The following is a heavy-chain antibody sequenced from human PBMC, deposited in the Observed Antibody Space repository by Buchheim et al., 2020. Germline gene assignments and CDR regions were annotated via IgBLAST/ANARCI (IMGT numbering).Heavy chain of an antibody. V-gene: IGHV4-34*01. CDR2: INHSGST. D-gene: IGHD2-2*01. CDR1: GGSFSGYY. J-gene: IGHJ6*02. CDR3: ARDIVVVPAFRYYYYGMDV. Sequence: QVQLQQWGAGLLKPSETLSLTCAVYGGSFSGYYWSWIRQPPGKGLEWIGEINHSGSTNYNPSLKSRVTISVDTSKNQFSLKLSSVTAADTAVYYCARDIVVVPAFRYYYYGMDVWGQGTT.